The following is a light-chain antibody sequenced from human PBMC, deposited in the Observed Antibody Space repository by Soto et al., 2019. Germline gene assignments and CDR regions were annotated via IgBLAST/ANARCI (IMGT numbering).Light chain of an antibody. CDR2: EVT. V-gene: IGLV2-14*01. J-gene: IGLJ3*02. Sequence: QSALTQPASVSGSPGQSITISCTGTSSDVGRYNFVSWYQQHPDKAPKLLIYEVTDRPPGVSNRFSGSKSGNTASLTISGLQADDEVDYYCSSYTGTSTWVFGGGTKVTVL. CDR1: SSDVGRYNF. CDR3: SSYTGTSTWV.